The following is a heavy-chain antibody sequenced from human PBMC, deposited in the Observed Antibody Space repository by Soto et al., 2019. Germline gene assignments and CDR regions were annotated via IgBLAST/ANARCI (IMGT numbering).Heavy chain of an antibody. CDR1: GYTLTELS. CDR3: ATVSLAGYSYGYGRFDP. V-gene: IGHV1-24*01. J-gene: IGHJ5*02. D-gene: IGHD5-18*01. Sequence: ASVKVSCKVSGYTLTELSMHWVRQAPGRGLEWMGGFDPEDGETIYAQKFQGRVTMTEDTSTDTAYMELSSLRSEDTAVYYCATVSLAGYSYGYGRFDPWGQGTLVTVSS. CDR2: FDPEDGET.